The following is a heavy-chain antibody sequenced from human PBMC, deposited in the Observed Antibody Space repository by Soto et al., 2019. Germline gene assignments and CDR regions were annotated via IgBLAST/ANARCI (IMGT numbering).Heavy chain of an antibody. Sequence: PGGSLRLSCAASGFTVTTSQMNWVRQAPGKGLEWVSVVYSGGSTYHAASVKGRFTISRDTSKNTLFLQMNNLRVEDTAVYFCARLGPSGSESYMLRHSRFEPWGQGTRVTVSS. CDR3: ARLGPSGSESYMLRHSRFEP. D-gene: IGHD3-10*01. CDR2: VYSGGST. CDR1: GFTVTTSQ. V-gene: IGHV3-53*01. J-gene: IGHJ5*02.